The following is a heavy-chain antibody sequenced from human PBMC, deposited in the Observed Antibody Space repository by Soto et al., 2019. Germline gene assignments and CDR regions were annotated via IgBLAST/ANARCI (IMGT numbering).Heavy chain of an antibody. Sequence: GGSLRLSCAASGFTFSSYAMSWVRQAPGKGLEWVSAISGSGGSTYYADSVKGRFTISRDNSKNTLYLQMNSLRAEDTAVYYCAKVPSNYGDYGAFDYWGQGTLVTVSS. CDR3: AKVPSNYGDYGAFDY. V-gene: IGHV3-23*01. D-gene: IGHD4-17*01. CDR2: ISGSGGST. J-gene: IGHJ4*02. CDR1: GFTFSSYA.